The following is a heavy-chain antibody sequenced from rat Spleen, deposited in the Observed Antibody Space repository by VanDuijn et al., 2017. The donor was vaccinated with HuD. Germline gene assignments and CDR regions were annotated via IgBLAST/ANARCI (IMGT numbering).Heavy chain of an antibody. CDR3: TRGFYGSYDYFDY. J-gene: IGHJ2*01. D-gene: IGHD1-3*01. V-gene: IGHV2-13*01. CDR1: GFSLSSYG. CDR2: MWTGGTT. Sequence: QVQLKESGPGLVQPSQTLSLTCTVSGFSLSSYGVIWVRQPPGEGLEWMGVMWTGGTTAYNSALKSRLSFSRDTSKSQVFLRMNSLQTEDTAIYYCTRGFYGSYDYFDYWGQGVMVTVSS.